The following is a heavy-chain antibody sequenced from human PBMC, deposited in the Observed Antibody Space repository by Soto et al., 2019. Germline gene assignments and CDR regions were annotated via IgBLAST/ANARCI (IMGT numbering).Heavy chain of an antibody. D-gene: IGHD3-10*01. V-gene: IGHV5-10-1*01. CDR1: GYSFTSYW. CDR2: IDPSDSYT. CDR3: ARPFSYYGSVSYYNSYGMDV. J-gene: IGHJ6*02. Sequence: GESLKISCKGSGYSFTSYWISWVRQMPGKGLEWMGRIDPSDSYTNYSPSFQGHVTISADKSISTAYLQWSSLKASDTAMYYCARPFSYYGSVSYYNSYGMDVWGQGTTVTVSS.